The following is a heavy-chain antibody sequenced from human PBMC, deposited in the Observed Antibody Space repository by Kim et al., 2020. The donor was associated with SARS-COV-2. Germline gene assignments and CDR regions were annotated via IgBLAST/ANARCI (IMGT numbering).Heavy chain of an antibody. D-gene: IGHD6-13*01. J-gene: IGHJ5*02. CDR1: GFTFSSYW. CDR3: ARDSGYSSSWYAIGFGDWFDP. CDR2: IKQDGSEK. Sequence: GGSLRLSCAASGFTFSSYWMSWVRQAPGKGLEWVANIKQDGSEKYYVDSVKGRFTISRDNAKNSLYLQMNSLRAEDTAVYYCARDSGYSSSWYAIGFGDWFDPWGQGTLVTVSS. V-gene: IGHV3-7*01.